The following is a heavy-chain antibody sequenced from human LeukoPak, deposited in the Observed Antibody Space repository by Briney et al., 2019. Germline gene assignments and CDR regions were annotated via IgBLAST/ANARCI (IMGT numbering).Heavy chain of an antibody. J-gene: IGHJ4*02. Sequence: SETLSLTCTASGGSITSGSHYWSWIRQPAGKGLEWIVRIYTSGNTNYNPSLKSRVTKSLNTAKKQFSLELSSVTAADTAVYYCARGRDGNSIFDYWGQGTLVTVST. CDR1: GGSITSGSHY. CDR2: IYTSGNT. CDR3: ARGRDGNSIFDY. V-gene: IGHV4-61*02. D-gene: IGHD5-24*01.